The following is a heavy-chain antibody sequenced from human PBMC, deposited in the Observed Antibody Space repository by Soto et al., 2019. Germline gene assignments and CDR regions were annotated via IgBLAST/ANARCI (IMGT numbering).Heavy chain of an antibody. Sequence: LLESGGGLVQPGGSLTLSCVASGFSIRSYAVTWVRQVPGKGLEWVSVISGTAESIYYGDSVKGRFTISRDNSRNTVYLKMDFLRAEDTALYYCARLPISRGNAFDLWGQGTIVTVSS. CDR1: GFSIRSYA. V-gene: IGHV3-23*01. D-gene: IGHD3-10*01. J-gene: IGHJ3*01. CDR2: ISGTAESI. CDR3: ARLPISRGNAFDL.